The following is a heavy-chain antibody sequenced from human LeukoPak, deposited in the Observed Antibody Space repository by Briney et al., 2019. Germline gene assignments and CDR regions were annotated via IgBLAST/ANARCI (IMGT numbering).Heavy chain of an antibody. Sequence: PPGGSLRLSCAASGFTFNNYWMSWVRRAPGKGLEWVANINQDGSQTFYVDSVKGRFTISRDNPGNSVYLQMNSLRAEDTAVYYCARLMFLWPPIYFDYWGQGTLVTVSS. CDR1: GFTFNNYW. D-gene: IGHD2-8*01. CDR2: INQDGSQT. J-gene: IGHJ4*02. V-gene: IGHV3-7*01. CDR3: ARLMFLWPPIYFDY.